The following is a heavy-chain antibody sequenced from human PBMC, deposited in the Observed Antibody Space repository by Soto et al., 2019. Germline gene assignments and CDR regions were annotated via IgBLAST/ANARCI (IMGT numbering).Heavy chain of an antibody. J-gene: IGHJ6*02. V-gene: IGHV3-23*01. D-gene: IGHD1-26*01. CDR1: GFTFSSYA. Sequence: GGSLRLSCAASGFTFSSYAMSWVRQAPGKGLEWVSAISGSGGSTYYADSVKGRFTISRDNSKNTLYLQMNSLRAEDTAVYYCVKDHNSGSYYDYYYGMDVWGQGTTVTVSS. CDR3: VKDHNSGSYYDYYYGMDV. CDR2: ISGSGGST.